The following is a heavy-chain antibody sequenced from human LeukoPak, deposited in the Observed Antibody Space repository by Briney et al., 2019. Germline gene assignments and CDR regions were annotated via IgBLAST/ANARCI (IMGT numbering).Heavy chain of an antibody. CDR1: GYTFTSYD. J-gene: IGHJ3*02. CDR3: ARTYYYDSSGYGTDAFDI. CDR2: MNPNSGNT. Sequence: WASVKVSCKASGYTFTSYDINWVRQATGQGLEWMGWMNPNSGNTGYAQKFQGRVTITRNTSISTAYMELSSLRSEDTAVYYCARTYYYDSSGYGTDAFDIWGQGTMVTVSS. D-gene: IGHD3-22*01. V-gene: IGHV1-8*03.